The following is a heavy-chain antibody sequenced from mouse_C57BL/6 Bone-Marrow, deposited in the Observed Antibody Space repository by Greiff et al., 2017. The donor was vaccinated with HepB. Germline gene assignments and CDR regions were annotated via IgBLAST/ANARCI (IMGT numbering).Heavy chain of an antibody. D-gene: IGHD2-2*01. Sequence: QVQLQQPGTELVKPGASVKLSCKASGYTFTSYWMHWVKQRPGQGLEWIGNINPSNGGTNYNENFKSKATMTVEKSSITADMQLSSLTSEDAAVYYGARDEVTTREFYAMDYWGQGTSVTVSS. V-gene: IGHV1-53*01. CDR3: ARDEVTTREFYAMDY. J-gene: IGHJ4*01. CDR2: INPSNGGT. CDR1: GYTFTSYW.